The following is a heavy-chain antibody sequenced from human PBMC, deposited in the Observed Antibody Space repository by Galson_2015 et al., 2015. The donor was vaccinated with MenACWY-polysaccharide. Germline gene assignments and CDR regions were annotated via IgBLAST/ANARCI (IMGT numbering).Heavy chain of an antibody. D-gene: IGHD6-19*01. CDR2: ISAGNGRT. J-gene: IGHJ4*02. V-gene: IGHV1-3*01. CDR1: GYIFTNYA. Sequence: SVKVSCKASGYIFTNYAMHWVRQAPGQRFEWMGWISAGNGRTEYSQKFQGRVTITRDTSASTDYMEVSSLRSEDTAVYYCARDSENLDYWGQGTLVTVSS. CDR3: ARDSENLDY.